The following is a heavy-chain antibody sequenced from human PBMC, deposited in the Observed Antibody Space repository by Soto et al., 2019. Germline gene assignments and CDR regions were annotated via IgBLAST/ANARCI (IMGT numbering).Heavy chain of an antibody. V-gene: IGHV4-39*01. CDR1: GGSISSSSYY. D-gene: IGHD1-26*01. J-gene: IGHJ4*02. CDR2: IYYSGST. Sequence: QLQLQESGPGLVKPSETLSLTCTVSGGSISSSSYYWGWIRQPPGKGLEWIGSIYYSGSTYYNPSLKSRVTISVDTSKNQFSLKLSSVTAADTAVYYCARRGNRRVGANYWGQGTLVTVSS. CDR3: ARRGNRRVGANY.